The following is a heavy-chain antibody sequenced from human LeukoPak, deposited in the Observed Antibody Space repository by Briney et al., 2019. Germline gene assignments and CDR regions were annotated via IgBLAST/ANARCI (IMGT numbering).Heavy chain of an antibody. CDR3: ARAGITLVRGANNWFDP. V-gene: IGHV4-39*07. D-gene: IGHD3-10*01. Sequence: SETLSLTCTVSGGSISSSSYYWGWIRQPPGKGLEWIGSIYYSGSTYYNPSLKSRVTMSVDTSKNQFSLKLNSLTAADTALYYCARAGITLVRGANNWFDPWGQGTLVTVSS. CDR2: IYYSGST. CDR1: GGSISSSSYY. J-gene: IGHJ5*02.